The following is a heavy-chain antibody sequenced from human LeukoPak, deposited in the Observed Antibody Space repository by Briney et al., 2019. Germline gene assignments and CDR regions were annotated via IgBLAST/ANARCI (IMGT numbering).Heavy chain of an antibody. V-gene: IGHV1-18*01. J-gene: IGHJ4*02. CDR2: ISAYNGNT. Sequence: ASVKVSCKASGYTFTSYGINWVRQAPGQGLEWMGWISAYNGNTNYAQKFQGRVTMTRDTSTSTVYMELSSLRSEDTAVYYCARAAMDYYDSSGFFDYWGQGTLVTVSS. CDR3: ARAAMDYYDSSGFFDY. CDR1: GYTFTSYG. D-gene: IGHD3-22*01.